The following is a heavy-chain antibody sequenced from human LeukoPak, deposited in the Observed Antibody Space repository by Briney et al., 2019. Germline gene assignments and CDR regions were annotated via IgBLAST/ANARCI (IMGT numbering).Heavy chain of an antibody. V-gene: IGHV3-21*01. Sequence: GGSLRLSCAASGFTFITYSMNWVRQAPGKGLEWVSSISSSSSYIYYADSVKGRFTVSRDDSKNTLYLQMNSLRGDDTAVYYCAKDGTSYYYIYYWGQGTLVTVSS. CDR1: GFTFITYS. CDR3: AKDGTSYYYIYY. CDR2: ISSSSSYI. D-gene: IGHD2/OR15-2a*01. J-gene: IGHJ4*02.